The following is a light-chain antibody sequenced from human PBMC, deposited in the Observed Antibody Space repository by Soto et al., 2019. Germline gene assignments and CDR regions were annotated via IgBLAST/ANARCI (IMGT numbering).Light chain of an antibody. Sequence: DIQMTQSPSSLSASVGDRVTMTCRASQTISSYLNWYQQKPGKAPNLLIYAASSLQGGVPSRFSGSGSGTDFTLTINSLQPEDVAIYYCQQTYSTPRTFGQGTKVEIK. J-gene: IGKJ1*01. CDR3: QQTYSTPRT. V-gene: IGKV1-39*01. CDR2: AAS. CDR1: QTISSY.